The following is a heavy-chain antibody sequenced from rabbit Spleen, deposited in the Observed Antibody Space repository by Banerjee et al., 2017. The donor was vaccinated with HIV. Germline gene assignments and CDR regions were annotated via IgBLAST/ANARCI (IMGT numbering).Heavy chain of an antibody. V-gene: IGHV1S40*01. D-gene: IGHD1-1*01. CDR1: GVSLNDKDV. Sequence: QSLEESGGDLVKPGASLTLTCTASGVSLNDKDVMCWVRQAPGKGLEWIACINIFTGKSVYASWAKGRFMMSRTSSTTVTLQMTSLTAADTATYFCARDLVAVIGWNLYLWGPGTLVTVS. J-gene: IGHJ4*01. CDR2: INIFTGKS. CDR3: ARDLVAVIGWNLYL.